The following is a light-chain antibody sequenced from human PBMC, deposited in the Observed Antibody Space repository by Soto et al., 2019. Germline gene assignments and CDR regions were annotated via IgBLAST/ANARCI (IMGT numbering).Light chain of an antibody. CDR3: QAWDSSTVV. CDR1: KLGDKY. Sequence: SYELTQPPSVSVSPGQTASITCSGDKLGDKYACWYQQKPGQSPVLVIYQDSKRPSGIPERFSGSNSGNTATLTISGTQAMDGADYYCQAWDSSTVVFCGGTQLTVL. CDR2: QDS. V-gene: IGLV3-1*01. J-gene: IGLJ2*01.